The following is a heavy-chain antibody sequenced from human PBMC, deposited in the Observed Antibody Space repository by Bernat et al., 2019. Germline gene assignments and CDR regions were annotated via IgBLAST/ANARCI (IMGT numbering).Heavy chain of an antibody. J-gene: IGHJ6*02. V-gene: IGHV1-18*01. CDR2: ISAYNGNT. Sequence: QVQLVQSGAEVKKPGASVKVSCKASGYTFTSYGISWVRQAPGQWLEWMGWISAYNGNTNYAQKLQGRVTMTTDTSTSTAYMELRSLRSDDTAVYYCARVEEEDTAMLLVLDVWGQGTTVTVSS. CDR1: GYTFTSYG. CDR3: ARVEEEDTAMLLVLDV. D-gene: IGHD5-18*01.